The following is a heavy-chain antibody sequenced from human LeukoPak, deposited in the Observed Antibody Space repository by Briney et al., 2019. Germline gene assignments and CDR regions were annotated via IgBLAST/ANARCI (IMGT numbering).Heavy chain of an antibody. D-gene: IGHD1-26*01. V-gene: IGHV3-74*01. Sequence: GGSLRLSCAASGFTFSSYWMHWVRQAPGKGLVWVSRINSDGSSTSYADSVKGRFTISRDNAKNTLYLQMNSLRAEDTAVYYCTTDGQGAARTFDYWGQGTLVTVSS. J-gene: IGHJ4*02. CDR1: GFTFSSYW. CDR2: INSDGSST. CDR3: TTDGQGAARTFDY.